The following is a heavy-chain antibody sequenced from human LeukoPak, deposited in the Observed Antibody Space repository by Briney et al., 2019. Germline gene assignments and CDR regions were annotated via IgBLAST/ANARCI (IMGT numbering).Heavy chain of an antibody. CDR1: GGSISSGGYY. CDR3: ARVGHRGYCSSTSCYRGVNWFDP. V-gene: IGHV4-31*03. D-gene: IGHD2-2*03. J-gene: IGHJ5*02. Sequence: SQTLSLTCTVSGGSISSGGYYWSWIRQHPGKGLEWIGYIYYSGSTYYNPSLKSRVTISVDTSKNQFSLKLSSVTAADTAVYYCARVGHRGYCSSTSCYRGVNWFDPWGQGTLVTVSS. CDR2: IYYSGST.